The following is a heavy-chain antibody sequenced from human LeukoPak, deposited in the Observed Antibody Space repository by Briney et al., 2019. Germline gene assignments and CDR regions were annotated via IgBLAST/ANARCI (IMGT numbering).Heavy chain of an antibody. CDR1: GFTFSSYG. Sequence: GRSLRLSCAASGFTFSSYGMHWVRQAPDKGLEWVAVISYDGSNKYYADSVNGRFTISRDNSKNTLYLQMNSLRAEDTAVYYCAKDRISGATFLAGTMIVVVGSLDYWGQGTLVTVSS. V-gene: IGHV3-30*18. J-gene: IGHJ4*02. D-gene: IGHD3-22*01. CDR3: AKDRISGATFLAGTMIVVVGSLDY. CDR2: ISYDGSNK.